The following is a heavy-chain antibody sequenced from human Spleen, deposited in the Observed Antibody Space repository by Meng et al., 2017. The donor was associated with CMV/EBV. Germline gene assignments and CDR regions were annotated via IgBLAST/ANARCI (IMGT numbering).Heavy chain of an antibody. V-gene: IGHV3-21*04. D-gene: IGHD3-22*01. CDR2: ISSSSDYI. Sequence: GGSLRLSCAASGFTFSYYSMNWVRQAPGKGLEWVSSISSSSDYIYYSDSVKGRFTISRDNSKNTLYLQMNSLRAEDTAVYYCAKAFPIVVAIFASWGQGTLVTVSS. CDR1: GFTFSYYS. CDR3: AKAFPIVVAIFAS. J-gene: IGHJ4*02.